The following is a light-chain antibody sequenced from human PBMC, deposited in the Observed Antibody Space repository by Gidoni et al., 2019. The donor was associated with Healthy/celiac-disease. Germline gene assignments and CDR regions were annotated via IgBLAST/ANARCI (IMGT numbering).Light chain of an antibody. CDR3: CSYAGSSTFVV. J-gene: IGLJ2*01. CDR2: DGS. Sequence: QSALTQPASVSGSLGQSITISCTGTSSDVGGYNLVSWYQQHPGKALNLMLDDGSKRPSGVANRFSGSKSGNTASLTITGLQAEDVADYYCCSYAGSSTFVVFGGGTKLTVL. V-gene: IGLV2-23*01. CDR1: SSDVGGYNL.